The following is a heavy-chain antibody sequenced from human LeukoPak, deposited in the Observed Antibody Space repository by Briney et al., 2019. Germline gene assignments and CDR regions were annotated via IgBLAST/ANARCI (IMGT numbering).Heavy chain of an antibody. J-gene: IGHJ4*02. D-gene: IGHD6-13*01. Sequence: PGGSLRLSGAASGFTFSSYSMNWVRQAPGKGLEWVSYISSSSSTIYYADSVKGRFTISRDNAKNSLYLQMNGLRDEDTAVYYCARVWGIAAAGGEIEYWGQGTLVTVSS. V-gene: IGHV3-48*02. CDR2: ISSSSSTI. CDR1: GFTFSSYS. CDR3: ARVWGIAAAGGEIEY.